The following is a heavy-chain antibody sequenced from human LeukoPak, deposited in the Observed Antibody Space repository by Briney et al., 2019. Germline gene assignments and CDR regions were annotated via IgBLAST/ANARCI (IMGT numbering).Heavy chain of an antibody. CDR2: ISYDGSDK. D-gene: IGHD2-15*01. CDR3: AKDRARYCSGNSCFGAFDI. Sequence: PGGSLRLSCAASGFTFSSYTMNWVRQAPGKGLECVAFISYDGSDKYYADSVMGRFTISRDNSKNTLYLQMNSLRPEDTAVYYCAKDRARYCSGNSCFGAFDIWGQGTMVTVSS. CDR1: GFTFSSYT. V-gene: IGHV3-30*18. J-gene: IGHJ3*02.